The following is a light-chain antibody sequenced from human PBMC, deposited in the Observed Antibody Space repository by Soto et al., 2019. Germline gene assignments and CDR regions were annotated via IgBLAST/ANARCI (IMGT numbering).Light chain of an antibody. CDR3: QQRSNWHPIT. CDR2: DVS. Sequence: EIVFTQSPATLSLSPGERGTLSCRASESVTNYLAWYQQKPGQATRLLVYDVSNRANGIPARFSGSGSGTDFTLTLSSLEPEDFAVYYCQQRSNWHPITFGQGTRLEIK. J-gene: IGKJ5*01. CDR1: ESVTNY. V-gene: IGKV3-11*01.